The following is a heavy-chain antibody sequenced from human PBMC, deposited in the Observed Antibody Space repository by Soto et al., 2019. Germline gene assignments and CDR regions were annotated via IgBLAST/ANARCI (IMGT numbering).Heavy chain of an antibody. CDR3: VKSRGGANYCFFD. D-gene: IGHD2-21*01. J-gene: IGHJ4*02. CDR2: MSSDGGRI. Sequence: PGGSLRLSCSASGFTFSSFSMHWVRQSPGKGLEYVSHMSSDGGRIYYADAVKGRFTISRDNSKNMLYLQMSSLSLDDSAVYYCVKSRGGANYCFFDWGQGTQVTVSS. V-gene: IGHV3-64D*06. CDR1: GFTFSSFS.